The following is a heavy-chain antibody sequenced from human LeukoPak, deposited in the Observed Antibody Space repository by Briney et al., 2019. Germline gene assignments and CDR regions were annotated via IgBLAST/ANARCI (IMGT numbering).Heavy chain of an antibody. CDR2: ISYDGSNK. CDR3: AKDHWFGELTYYFDY. J-gene: IGHJ4*02. CDR1: GFTFSSYG. Sequence: GRSLRLSCAASGFTFSSYGMHWVRQAPGKGLEWVAVISYDGSNKYYADSVKGRFTISRDNSKNTLYLQMNSLRVEDTAVYYCAKDHWFGELTYYFDYWGQGTLVTVSS. D-gene: IGHD3-10*01. V-gene: IGHV3-30*18.